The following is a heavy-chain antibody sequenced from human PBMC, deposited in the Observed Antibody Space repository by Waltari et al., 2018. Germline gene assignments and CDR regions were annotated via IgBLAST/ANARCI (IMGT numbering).Heavy chain of an antibody. CDR3: ASGYCSGGSCYYGMDV. CDR1: GGSIRSSSYS. CDR2: IYYSWST. Sequence: QLQLQESGPGLVKPSETLSLTCTVSGGSIRSSSYSWCWIRHPPGKGLEWIGSIYYSWSTYYNPSLKSRVTISVDTSKNQFSLKLSSVTAADTAVYYCASGYCSGGSCYYGMDVWGQGTTVTVSS. D-gene: IGHD2-15*01. J-gene: IGHJ6*02. V-gene: IGHV4-39*01.